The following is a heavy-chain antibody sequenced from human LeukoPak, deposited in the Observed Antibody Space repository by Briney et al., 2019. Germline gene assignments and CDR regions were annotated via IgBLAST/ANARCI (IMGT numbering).Heavy chain of an antibody. CDR2: INPNSGGT. J-gene: IGHJ4*02. CDR3: ARVGGIAARNFDY. CDR1: GYTFTGYY. D-gene: IGHD6-6*01. Sequence: ASVKVSCKASGYTFTGYYMHWVRQAPGQGLEWMGWINPNSGGTNYAQKFQGRVTMTRDTSIRTAYMELSRLRSDDTAVYYCARVGGIAARNFDYWGQGTLVTVSS. V-gene: IGHV1-2*02.